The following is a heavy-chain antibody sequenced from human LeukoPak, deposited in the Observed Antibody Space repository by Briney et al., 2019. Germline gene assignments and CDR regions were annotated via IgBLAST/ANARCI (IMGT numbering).Heavy chain of an antibody. J-gene: IGHJ6*03. CDR1: GYTFTSYG. D-gene: IGHD1-26*01. Sequence: SVKVSCKASGYTFTSYGISWVRQAPGQGLEWMGGIIPIFGTANYAQKFQGRVTITADESTSTAYMELSSLRSEDTAVYYCARTIVGAYYYYYMDVWGKGTTVTISS. CDR2: IIPIFGTA. CDR3: ARTIVGAYYYYYMDV. V-gene: IGHV1-69*13.